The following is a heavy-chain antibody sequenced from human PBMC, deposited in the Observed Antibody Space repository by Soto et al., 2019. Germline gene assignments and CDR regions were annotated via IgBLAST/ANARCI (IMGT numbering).Heavy chain of an antibody. Sequence: GGSLRLSCAASGFTFSNAWMSWVRQAPGKGLEWVGRIKSKTDGGTTDYAAPVKGRFTISRDDSKNTLYLQMNSLKTEDTAVYYCTTDMRYCSGGSCYPFDYWGQGTLVTVSS. J-gene: IGHJ4*02. CDR1: GFTFSNAW. CDR3: TTDMRYCSGGSCYPFDY. D-gene: IGHD2-15*01. CDR2: IKSKTDGGTT. V-gene: IGHV3-15*01.